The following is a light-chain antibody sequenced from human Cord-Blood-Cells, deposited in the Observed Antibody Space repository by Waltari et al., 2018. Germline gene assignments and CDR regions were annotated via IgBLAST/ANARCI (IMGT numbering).Light chain of an antibody. CDR2: DVS. CDR3: SSYTSSSTWV. J-gene: IGLJ2*01. CDR1: SSDVGGYTY. V-gene: IGLV2-14*01. Sequence: QSALTQPASVSGSPGQSITIPCTGTSSDVGGYTYVPWYQQHPGKAPKLMIYDVSKRPSGVSHRFSGSKSGNTASLTISGLQAEDEADYYCSSYTSSSTWVFGGGTKLTVL.